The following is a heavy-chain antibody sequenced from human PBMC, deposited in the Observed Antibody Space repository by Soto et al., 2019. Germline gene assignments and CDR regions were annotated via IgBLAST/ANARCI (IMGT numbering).Heavy chain of an antibody. Sequence: EVQLVESGGGLVQPGGSLKLSCAASGFTFSGSAMHWVRQASGKGLEWVGRIRSKANNYATAYAGSVKGRFTISRDDSKNTAYLQMISLKIEDTAVYYCTRHALQYCGGDWYLLPYFDLWGRGTLVTVSS. D-gene: IGHD2-21*02. CDR1: GFTFSGSA. J-gene: IGHJ2*01. V-gene: IGHV3-73*02. CDR2: IRSKANNYAT. CDR3: TRHALQYCGGDWYLLPYFDL.